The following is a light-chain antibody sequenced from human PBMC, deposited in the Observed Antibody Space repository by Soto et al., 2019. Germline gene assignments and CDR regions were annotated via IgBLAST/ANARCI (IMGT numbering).Light chain of an antibody. J-gene: IGLJ2*01. CDR2: DIT. CDR3: SSKRSSSVV. Sequence: QSALTQPASVSGSPGQSITISCTGTSSDIGSYNYVSWYQQHPGKAPQLMIFDITSRPSGVSNRFSGSKSGNTASLTISGLQAEDEADYYCSSKRSSSVVFGGGTKLTVL. CDR1: SSDIGSYNY. V-gene: IGLV2-14*03.